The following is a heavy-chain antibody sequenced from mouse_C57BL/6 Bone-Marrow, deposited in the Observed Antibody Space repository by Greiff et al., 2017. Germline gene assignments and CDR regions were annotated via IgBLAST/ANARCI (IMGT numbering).Heavy chain of an antibody. V-gene: IGHV1-9*01. CDR2: ILPGSGST. CDR1: GYTFTGYW. Sequence: VQLQQSGAELMKPGASVKLSCKATGYTFTGYWIEWVKQRPGHGLECIGEILPGSGSTNYNEKFKGKATFTAATYSNTADMQLSSLTTEDSAIYYSAWRYYSDNWGQDTTLTVSS. CDR3: AWRYYSDN. J-gene: IGHJ2*01.